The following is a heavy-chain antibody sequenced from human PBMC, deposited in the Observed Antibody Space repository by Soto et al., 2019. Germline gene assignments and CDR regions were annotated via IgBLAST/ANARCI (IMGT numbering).Heavy chain of an antibody. CDR1: GYSFTNYG. D-gene: IGHD6-19*01. CDR2: ISAYNGNT. CDR3: ARDRGVAPPVAGNTHYYYYMDV. V-gene: IGHV1-18*01. J-gene: IGHJ6*03. Sequence: QDQLVQSGVEVKKPGASVKVSCKASGYSFTNYGITWVRQAPGQGFEWMGWISAYNGNTNYAQKFQGRVTMTTDASTSTAYLELRRLRSADTAVYYCARDRGVAPPVAGNTHYYYYMDVWGKGTTVTVSS.